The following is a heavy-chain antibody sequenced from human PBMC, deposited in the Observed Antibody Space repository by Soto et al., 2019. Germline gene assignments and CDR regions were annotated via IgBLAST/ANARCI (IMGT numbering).Heavy chain of an antibody. D-gene: IGHD3-9*01. J-gene: IGHJ6*02. Sequence: GGSLSLSGAASGFTFSVHSMNWVRRAPGKGLEWVSYISSTSSARYYADSVRGRFTISRDNVKYSLYLQMNSLTDEDTAVYYCARDSDIYYGMDVWGQGTTVTVSS. CDR2: ISSTSSAR. V-gene: IGHV3-48*02. CDR3: ARDSDIYYGMDV. CDR1: GFTFSVHS.